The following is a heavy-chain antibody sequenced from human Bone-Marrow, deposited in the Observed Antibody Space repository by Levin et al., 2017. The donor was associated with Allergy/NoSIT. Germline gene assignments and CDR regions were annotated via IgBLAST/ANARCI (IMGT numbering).Heavy chain of an antibody. V-gene: IGHV4-39*01. J-gene: IGHJ6*01. CDR3: SRDGYCSSVTCAPYGMGV. CDR1: GDSVTTNTYH. CDR2: LHYTGTT. D-gene: IGHD2-15*01. Sequence: SETLSLTCIVSGDSVTTNTYHWAWIRQAPGKAPEWIGSLHYTGTTKYHPSLQSRVTISVDTSKNEFSLRLTSVTVADTAVYVCSRDGYCSSVTCAPYGMGVWGQGTTVIVSS.